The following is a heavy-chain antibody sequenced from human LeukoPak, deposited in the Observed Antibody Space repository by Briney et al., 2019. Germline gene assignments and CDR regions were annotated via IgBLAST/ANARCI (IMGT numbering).Heavy chain of an antibody. D-gene: IGHD3-9*01. V-gene: IGHV3-33*01. CDR2: IWYDGSNK. CDR3: ARVPPYYDILTGYYRVYYYYGMDV. CDR1: GFTFSSYG. Sequence: WGSLRLSCAASGFTFSSYGMHWVRQAPGKGLDGVAVIWYDGSNKYYADSVKGRFTISRDNSKNTLYLQMNSLRAEDTAVYYCARVPPYYDILTGYYRVYYYYGMDVWGQGTTVTVSS. J-gene: IGHJ6*02.